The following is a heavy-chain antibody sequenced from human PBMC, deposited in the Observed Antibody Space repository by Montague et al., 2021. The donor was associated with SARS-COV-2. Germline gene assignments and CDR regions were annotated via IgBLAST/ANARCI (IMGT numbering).Heavy chain of an antibody. CDR3: AGDRDILTGSPVEYYYYYYGMDV. V-gene: IGHV4-61*02. D-gene: IGHD3-9*01. Sequence: TLSLTCTVSGGSISSGSYYWSWIRQPAGKGLEWIGRIYTSGSTNYNPSLKSRVTISVDTSKNQFSLKLSSVTAADTAVYYCAGDRDILTGSPVEYYYYYYGMDVWGQGTTVTVSS. CDR2: IYTSGST. CDR1: GGSISSGSYY. J-gene: IGHJ6*02.